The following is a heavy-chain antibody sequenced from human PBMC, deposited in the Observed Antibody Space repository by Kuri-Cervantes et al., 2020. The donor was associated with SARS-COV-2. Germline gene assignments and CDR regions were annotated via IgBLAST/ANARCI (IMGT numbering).Heavy chain of an antibody. J-gene: IGHJ4*01. CDR2: INSDGSTT. V-gene: IGHV3-74*01. CDR1: GFPFSNYN. Sequence: LSLTCAASGFPFSNYNMNWVRQAPGKGLVWVSRINSDGSTTNYADSVKGRFTISRDNAKNMLYLQMNSLRAEDTAVYYCARHTQGDNWGHGTLVTVSS. CDR3: ARHTQGDN.